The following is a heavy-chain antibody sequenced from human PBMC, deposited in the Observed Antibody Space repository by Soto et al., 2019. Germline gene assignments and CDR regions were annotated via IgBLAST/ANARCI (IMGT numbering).Heavy chain of an antibody. V-gene: IGHV1-18*01. J-gene: IGHJ6*02. Sequence: ASVKVSCKASGYTFTTYGISWVRQAPGQGLEWLGWISAYNGNTNYAQKLQGRVTMTTDTSTSTAYMELRSLRSDDTAVYYCAIGIVVFNTGTGGYYYYYGMDVWGQGTTVTVSS. CDR3: AIGIVVFNTGTGGYYYYYGMDV. D-gene: IGHD3-22*01. CDR1: GYTFTTYG. CDR2: ISAYNGNT.